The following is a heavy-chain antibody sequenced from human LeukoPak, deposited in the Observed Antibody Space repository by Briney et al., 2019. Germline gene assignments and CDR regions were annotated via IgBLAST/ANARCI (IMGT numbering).Heavy chain of an antibody. V-gene: IGHV1-18*01. Sequence: ASVKVSCKASDYTFSSYGISWVRQAPGQGLEWMGWISAYNGKTTYAQKFQGRVTMTTDTSTSTAYMELRSLGSDDTAVYYCARDDILSGSWGQGTLVTVSS. CDR3: ARDDILSGS. CDR1: DYTFSSYG. J-gene: IGHJ5*02. CDR2: ISAYNGKT. D-gene: IGHD3-9*01.